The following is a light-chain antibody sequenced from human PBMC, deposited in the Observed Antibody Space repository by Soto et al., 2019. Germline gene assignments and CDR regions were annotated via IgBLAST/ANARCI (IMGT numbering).Light chain of an antibody. Sequence: QSVLTQPASVSGSPGQSITISCNGTSSDVGYHNYVSWYRQYPGKAPRLMIYEVNNRPSGVSNRFSGSKSVNTASLTISGLQAEDEADYYCSSCTSSSTLLYVFGTGTKVTVL. CDR2: EVN. V-gene: IGLV2-14*01. J-gene: IGLJ1*01. CDR1: SSDVGYHNY. CDR3: SSCTSSSTLLYV.